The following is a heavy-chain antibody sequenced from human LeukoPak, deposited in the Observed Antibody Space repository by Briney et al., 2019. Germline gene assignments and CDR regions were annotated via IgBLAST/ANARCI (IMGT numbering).Heavy chain of an antibody. V-gene: IGHV4-59*08. J-gene: IGHJ6*02. CDR3: ARHNQVTVTTSSYSYPMDV. D-gene: IGHD4-11*01. CDR2: IHYTGTT. CDR1: GGSVSGYF. Sequence: PSETLSLTCTVSGGSVSGYFWGWIRQPPGKGLEWVAYIHYTGTTNYNPSLKSRLMISVDTSKNQFSLKLSSVTAADTAVYYCARHNQVTVTTSSYSYPMDVWGQGTTVSVSS.